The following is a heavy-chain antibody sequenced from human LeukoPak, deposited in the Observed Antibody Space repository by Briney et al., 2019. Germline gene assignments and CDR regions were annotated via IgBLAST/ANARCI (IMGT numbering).Heavy chain of an antibody. CDR1: GFTFSSYG. V-gene: IGHV3-30*18. CDR3: AKDGSRQWELPGPDY. Sequence: GGSLRLSCAASGFTFSSYGMHWVRQAPGKGLEWVAVISYDGSNKYYADSVKGRFTISRDNSKNTLYLQMNNLRAEDTAVYYCAKDGSRQWELPGPDYWGQGTLVTVSS. J-gene: IGHJ4*02. D-gene: IGHD1-26*01. CDR2: ISYDGSNK.